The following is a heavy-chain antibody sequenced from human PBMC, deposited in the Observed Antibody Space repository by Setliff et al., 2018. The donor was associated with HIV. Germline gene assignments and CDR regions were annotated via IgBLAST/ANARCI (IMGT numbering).Heavy chain of an antibody. V-gene: IGHV1-8*02. Sequence: GASVKVSCKASGYTFSSYDINWVRQATGQGLEWMGWMNPNSGNTGYAQKFQGRVTMTRDTSIGTAYMELNNLNFEDTAVYYCARARRDSYDRGRRNHYYIDVWGKGTPVTVSS. CDR1: GYTFSSYD. D-gene: IGHD3-22*01. CDR3: ARARRDSYDRGRRNHYYIDV. CDR2: MNPNSGNT. J-gene: IGHJ6*03.